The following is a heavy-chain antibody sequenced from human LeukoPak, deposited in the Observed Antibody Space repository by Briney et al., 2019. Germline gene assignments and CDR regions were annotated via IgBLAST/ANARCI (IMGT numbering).Heavy chain of an antibody. CDR2: IRYDGSNK. J-gene: IGHJ4*02. D-gene: IGHD3-3*01. CDR3: AKDRGHDFWSGYLED. Sequence: PGGSLRLSCAASGFTFSSYGMHWVRQAPGKGLEWVAFIRYDGSNKYYADSVKGRFTISRDNSKNTLYLQMNSLRAEDTAVYYCAKDRGHDFWSGYLEDWGQGTLVTVSS. CDR1: GFTFSSYG. V-gene: IGHV3-30*02.